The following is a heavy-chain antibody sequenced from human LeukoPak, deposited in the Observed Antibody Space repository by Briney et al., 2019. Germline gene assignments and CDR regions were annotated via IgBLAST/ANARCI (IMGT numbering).Heavy chain of an antibody. D-gene: IGHD3-22*01. CDR3: ARSKLVRYYYDSSGYYRFDY. CDR2: INHSGST. CDR1: GGSFSPYY. J-gene: IGHJ4*02. V-gene: IGHV4-34*01. Sequence: SETLSLTCAVYGGSFSPYYWTWIRQPPGKGLEWIGEINHSGSTNYNPSLKSRVTISVDTSKNQFSLKLSSVTAADTAVYYCARSKLVRYYYDSSGYYRFDYWGQGTLVTVSS.